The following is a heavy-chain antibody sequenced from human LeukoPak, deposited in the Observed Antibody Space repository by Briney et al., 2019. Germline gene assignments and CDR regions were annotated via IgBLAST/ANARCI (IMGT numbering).Heavy chain of an antibody. CDR3: ARDTWPYYDILTAVSGIDY. J-gene: IGHJ4*02. D-gene: IGHD3-9*01. CDR1: GFTFSSYA. CDR2: ISYDGSNK. V-gene: IGHV3-30-3*01. Sequence: PGGSLRLSCAASGFTFSSYAMHWVRQAPGKGLEWVAVISYDGSNKYYADSVKGRFTISRDNSKNTLYLQMNSLRAEDTAVYYCARDTWPYYDILTAVSGIDYWGQGTLVTVSS.